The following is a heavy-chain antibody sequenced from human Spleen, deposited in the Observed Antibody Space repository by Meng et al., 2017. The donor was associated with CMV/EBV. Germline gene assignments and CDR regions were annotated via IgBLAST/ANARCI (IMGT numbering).Heavy chain of an antibody. V-gene: IGHV1-2*02. CDR1: GYTFSDYY. CDR2: IYPDTGGT. Sequence: ASVKVSCKSSGYTFSDYYVHWVRQAPGQGLEWMGWIYPDTGGTNYAQKFQGRVSMTRDTSISTAYMELSSLRSDDTAVYYCARSRTTGYHPKSFDYWGQGTLVTVSS. J-gene: IGHJ4*02. D-gene: IGHD3-9*01. CDR3: ARSRTTGYHPKSFDY.